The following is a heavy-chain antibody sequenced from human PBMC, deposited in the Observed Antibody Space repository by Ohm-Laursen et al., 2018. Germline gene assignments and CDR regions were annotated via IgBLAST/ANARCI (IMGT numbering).Heavy chain of an antibody. CDR3: AKFARSGYSS. V-gene: IGHV3-23*01. CDR2: ISDRGRDT. J-gene: IGHJ4*02. Sequence: SLRLSCAASGFTFSSYPMSWVRQAPGKGLEWVSAISDRGRDTYYADSVKGRFTISRDNSKNTLYLQMNSLRAEDTAVYYCAKFARSGYSSWGQGTLVTVSS. D-gene: IGHD3-22*01. CDR1: GFTFSSYP.